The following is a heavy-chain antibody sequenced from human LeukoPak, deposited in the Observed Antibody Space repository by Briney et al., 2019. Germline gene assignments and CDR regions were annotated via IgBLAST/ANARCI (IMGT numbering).Heavy chain of an antibody. CDR3: ARGRIRPQGYSYGPYYFDY. CDR1: GGSFSGYY. D-gene: IGHD5-18*01. Sequence: SETLSLTCAVYGGSFSGYYWSWIRQPPGKVLEWVGEINHSGSTNYNPSLKSRVTISVDTSKNQFSLKLSSVTAADTAVYYCARGRIRPQGYSYGPYYFDYWGQGTLVTVSS. J-gene: IGHJ4*02. V-gene: IGHV4-34*01. CDR2: INHSGST.